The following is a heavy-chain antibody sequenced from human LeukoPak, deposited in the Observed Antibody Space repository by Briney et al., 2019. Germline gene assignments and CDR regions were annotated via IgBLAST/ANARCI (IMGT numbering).Heavy chain of an antibody. Sequence: GGSLRLSCAASGFTFSSYAMSWVRQAPGKGLEWVSAISGSGGSTYYADSVKGRFTISRDNSKNTLYLQMNSLRAEDTTLYYCASDNYGDYYFDYWGQGTLVTVSS. D-gene: IGHD4-17*01. CDR1: GFTFSSYA. J-gene: IGHJ4*02. V-gene: IGHV3-23*01. CDR3: ASDNYGDYYFDY. CDR2: ISGSGGST.